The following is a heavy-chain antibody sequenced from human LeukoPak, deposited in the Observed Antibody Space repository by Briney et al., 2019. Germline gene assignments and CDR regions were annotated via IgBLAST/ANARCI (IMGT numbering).Heavy chain of an antibody. D-gene: IGHD3-16*01. V-gene: IGHV3-30*18. CDR1: GFTFSDYY. J-gene: IGHJ4*02. Sequence: GGSLRLSCAASGFTFSDYYMSWIRQAPGKGLEWVAVMSYDGSNKYYADSVKGRFTISRDNSENTLYLQMNSLRTEDTAVYYCAKVRGGRTARLAPLEYWGQGALVTVSS. CDR3: AKVRGGRTARLAPLEY. CDR2: MSYDGSNK.